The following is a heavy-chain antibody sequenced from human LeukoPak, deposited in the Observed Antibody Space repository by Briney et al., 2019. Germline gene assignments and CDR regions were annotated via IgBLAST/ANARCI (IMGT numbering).Heavy chain of an antibody. D-gene: IGHD2-2*01. CDR1: GYTFTSYA. Sequence: ASVKVSCKASGYTFTSYAINWVRQAPGQGLEWMGWINTNTGNPTYAQGFTGRFVFSLDTSVNTAYLQISSLKTGDTAVYYCAKVQGYCSETSCCPDYWGQGTLVTVSS. CDR2: INTNTGNP. J-gene: IGHJ4*02. CDR3: AKVQGYCSETSCCPDY. V-gene: IGHV7-4-1*02.